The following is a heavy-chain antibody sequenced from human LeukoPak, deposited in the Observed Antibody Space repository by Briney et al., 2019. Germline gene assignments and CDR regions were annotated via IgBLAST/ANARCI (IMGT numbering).Heavy chain of an antibody. D-gene: IGHD3-22*01. CDR1: GGSIRSYY. V-gene: IGHV4-4*07. J-gene: IGHJ3*02. CDR3: AREKRYYYDSSGYTMTPFDI. Sequence: PSETLSLTCMVSGGSIRSYYWRWIRPPAGKGLEWIGRIYTSGSTNYDPSLKSRVTMSVDTSKNQFSLKLSSVTAADTAVYYCAREKRYYYDSSGYTMTPFDIWGQGTMVTVSS. CDR2: IYTSGST.